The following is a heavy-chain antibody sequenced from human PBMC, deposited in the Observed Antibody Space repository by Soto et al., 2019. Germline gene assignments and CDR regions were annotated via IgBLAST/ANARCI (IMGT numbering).Heavy chain of an antibody. CDR1: GGSISSGDYY. CDR3: ARRYYDYDWGSSFDY. V-gene: IGHV4-30-4*01. CDR2: IYNSGNT. D-gene: IGHD3-16*01. J-gene: IGHJ4*02. Sequence: QVQLQESGPRLVKASQTLSLTCTVSGGSISSGDYYWSWIRQTPGEGLEWIGYIYNSGNTHYNPSLRSRATISAETSKNQFSLRLSSVTAADTAMYYCARRYYDYDWGSSFDYWGQGILVTVSS.